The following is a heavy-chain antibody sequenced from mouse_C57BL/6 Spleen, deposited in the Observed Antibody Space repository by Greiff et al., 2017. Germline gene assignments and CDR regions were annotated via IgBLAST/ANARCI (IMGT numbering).Heavy chain of an antibody. CDR3: ARGATAQATGAMDD. D-gene: IGHD3-2*02. Sequence: QVQLQQSGAELVRPGASVKLSCKASGYTFTDYYINWVKQRPGQGLEWIARIYPGSGNTYYNEKFKGKATLTAEKSSSTAYMQLSSLTSEDSAVYFCARGATAQATGAMDDWGQGTSVTVSS. J-gene: IGHJ4*01. V-gene: IGHV1-76*01. CDR2: IYPGSGNT. CDR1: GYTFTDYY.